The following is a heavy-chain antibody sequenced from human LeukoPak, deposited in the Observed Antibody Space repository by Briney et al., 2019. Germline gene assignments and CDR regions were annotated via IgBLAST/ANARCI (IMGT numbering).Heavy chain of an antibody. V-gene: IGHV3-11*06. CDR2: ISSSNRYT. CDR3: PREFGPLGSWSIDY. CDR1: GFTFSDYY. J-gene: IGHJ4*02. D-gene: IGHD6-13*01. Sequence: GGSLRLSCAASGFTFSDYYMSWIRQAPGKGLEWVSYISSSNRYTNYADSVKGRFTISRDNAKNSLYLQMNSLRDEDSAVCYCPREFGPLGSWSIDYWGQGTLVTVSS.